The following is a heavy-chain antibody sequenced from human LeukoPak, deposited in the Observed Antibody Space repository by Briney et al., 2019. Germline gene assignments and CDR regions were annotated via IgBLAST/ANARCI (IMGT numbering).Heavy chain of an antibody. V-gene: IGHV3-23*01. D-gene: IGHD5-24*01. CDR2: ISGGGGST. Sequence: PGTSLRVSCAASGFTFSVYGMHWVRQAPGKGLEWVSDISGGGGSTYYADSVKGRFTISRDNSKSTLYLQMNSLRAEDTAVYYCAKTRGDGYNYDYWGQGTLVTVSS. J-gene: IGHJ4*02. CDR1: GFTFSVYG. CDR3: AKTRGDGYNYDY.